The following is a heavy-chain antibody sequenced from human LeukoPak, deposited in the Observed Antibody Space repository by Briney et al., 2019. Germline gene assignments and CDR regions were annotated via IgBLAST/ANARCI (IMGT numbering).Heavy chain of an antibody. J-gene: IGHJ4*02. CDR3: ARGHSAYALDY. Sequence: PSETLSLTCTVSGGSVNSYYWSWIRQPPGKGLEWIGYIYYTGATNYNPSLKSRVTVSIDTSKNQFSLNLTSVTAADTALYYCARGHSAYALDYWGQGTLVTVSS. CDR2: IYYTGAT. CDR1: GGSVNSYY. V-gene: IGHV4-59*02. D-gene: IGHD5-12*01.